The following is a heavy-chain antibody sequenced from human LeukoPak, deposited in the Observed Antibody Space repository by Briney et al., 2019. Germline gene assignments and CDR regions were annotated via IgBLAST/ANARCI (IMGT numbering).Heavy chain of an antibody. CDR3: ARHSYCGGDCYWDAFDY. CDR1: GGSISSYY. D-gene: IGHD2-21*02. Sequence: SETLSLTCTVSGGSISSYYWSWIRQPPGQGLEYIGYIYYSGSTNYNPSLKSRVTISVDTSKNQFSLKLSSVTAADTAVYYCARHSYCGGDCYWDAFDYWGQGTLVTVSS. CDR2: IYYSGST. J-gene: IGHJ4*02. V-gene: IGHV4-59*08.